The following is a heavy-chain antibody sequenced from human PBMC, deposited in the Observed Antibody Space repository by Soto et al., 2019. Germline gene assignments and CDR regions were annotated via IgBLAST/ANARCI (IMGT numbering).Heavy chain of an antibody. V-gene: IGHV1-18*01. D-gene: IGHD2-15*01. CDR2: ISGYNGNT. CDR3: ARVRYCSGGSCPSNPLDY. CDR1: GYTFTNYG. Sequence: QVQLVQSGTEVKKPGASVTVSCKTYGYTFTNYGISWVRQAPGQGPEWMGWISGYNGNTDYAQNLQGRVTMTTDTSTSTAYMELRSLRSDDTAVYYCARVRYCSGGSCPSNPLDYWGQGTLVTVSS. J-gene: IGHJ4*02.